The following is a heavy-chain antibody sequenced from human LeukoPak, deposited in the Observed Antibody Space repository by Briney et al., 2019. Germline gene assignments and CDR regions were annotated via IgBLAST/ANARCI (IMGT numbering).Heavy chain of an antibody. V-gene: IGHV3-48*03. D-gene: IGHD4-17*01. CDR2: ISSSGSTI. CDR1: GFTFSSYE. Sequence: GGSLRLSCAASGFTFSSYEMNWVRRAPGKGLEWVSYISSSGSTIYYADSVKGRFTISRDNAKNSLYLQMNSLRAEDTAVYYCASSRMTTGDGIDYWGQGTLVTVSS. CDR3: ASSRMTTGDGIDY. J-gene: IGHJ4*02.